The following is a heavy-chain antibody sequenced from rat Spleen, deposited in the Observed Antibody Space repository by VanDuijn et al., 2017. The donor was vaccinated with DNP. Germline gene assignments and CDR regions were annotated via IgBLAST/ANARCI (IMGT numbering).Heavy chain of an antibody. CDR1: GMRFTDYH. CDR2: ITASTGTT. D-gene: IGHD1-8*01. V-gene: IGHV5-27*01. Sequence: EVQLVESGGGLVQPGRSLKLSCVVSGMRFTDYHMAWVRQAPKKGLEWVATITASTGTTYYRDSVKGRFTISTDSAKNTLYLQMDSLRSEDTATYYCTTDNYSAPFDYWGQGVMVTVSS. J-gene: IGHJ2*01. CDR3: TTDNYSAPFDY.